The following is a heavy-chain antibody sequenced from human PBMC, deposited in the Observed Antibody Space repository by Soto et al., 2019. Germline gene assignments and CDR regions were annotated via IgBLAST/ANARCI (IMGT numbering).Heavy chain of an antibody. CDR3: ARGAGYSSSWTRYLDAFDI. CDR2: IIPILGIT. V-gene: IGHV1-69*02. CDR1: GGTFSSYT. D-gene: IGHD6-13*01. Sequence: SVKVSCKASGGTFSSYTISWVRQAPGQGLEWMGRIIPILGITNYAQMFQGRVTITADKSTSTAYMELRSLRSDDTAVYYCARGAGYSSSWTRYLDAFDIWGQGTMVTVSS. J-gene: IGHJ3*02.